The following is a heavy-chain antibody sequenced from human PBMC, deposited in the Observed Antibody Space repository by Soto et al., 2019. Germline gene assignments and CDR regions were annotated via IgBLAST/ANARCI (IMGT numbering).Heavy chain of an antibody. D-gene: IGHD6-13*01. CDR3: VRDRVAAAGICYYHYGMDV. V-gene: IGHV3-74*01. CDR2: INSDVRSA. J-gene: IGHJ6*02. Sequence: PGGSLGLSCAASGFTFSSYWMHWVRQAPGKGLVWVSRINSDVRSASYADSVKGRFTISRDNAKNTVYLQMNSLRAEDTAVYYCVRDRVAAAGICYYHYGMDVWGQGTTVTVSS. CDR1: GFTFSSYW.